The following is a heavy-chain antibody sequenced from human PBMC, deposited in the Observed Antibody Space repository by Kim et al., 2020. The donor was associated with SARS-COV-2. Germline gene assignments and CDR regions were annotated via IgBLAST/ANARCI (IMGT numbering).Heavy chain of an antibody. D-gene: IGHD6-19*01. CDR2: ISYDGSNK. CDR3: ARDIASYSSGWIYYYHGMDV. Sequence: GGSLRLSCAASGFTFSSYGMHWVRQAPGKGLEWVAVISYDGSNKNYVDSVKGRFTISRDNSKNTLYLQMNSPRAEDTAVYYCARDIASYSSGWIYYYHGMDVWGQGTTVTVSS. J-gene: IGHJ6*02. CDR1: GFTFSSYG. V-gene: IGHV3-30*04.